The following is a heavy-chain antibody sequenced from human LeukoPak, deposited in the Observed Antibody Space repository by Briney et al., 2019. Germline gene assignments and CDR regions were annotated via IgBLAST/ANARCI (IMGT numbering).Heavy chain of an antibody. CDR1: GFTFSSYW. J-gene: IGHJ4*02. V-gene: IGHV3-7*01. CDR3: AGTKNSGRYYYFDY. CDR2: IKPDGSDK. D-gene: IGHD3-22*01. Sequence: GGSLRLSCADSGFTFSSYWMSWLRQVPGKGLQWVANIKPDGSDKYYADSVKGRFSISRDNAKNSLYLQMSSLRAEDTAVYYCAGTKNSGRYYYFDYWGPGTLVTVSS.